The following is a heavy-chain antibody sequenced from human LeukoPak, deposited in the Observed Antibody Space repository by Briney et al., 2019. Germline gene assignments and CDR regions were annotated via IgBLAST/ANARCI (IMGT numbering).Heavy chain of an antibody. J-gene: IGHJ4*02. V-gene: IGHV3-53*05. CDR1: GFTVSSNY. CDR2: IYSGGST. Sequence: GGSLRLSCAASGFTVSSNYMSWVRQAPGKGLEWVSVIYSGGSTYYADSVKGRFTISRDNSKNTLYLQMNSLRAEDTAVYYCASLRSSSWYDHFDYWGQGTLVTVSS. D-gene: IGHD6-13*01. CDR3: ASLRSSSWYDHFDY.